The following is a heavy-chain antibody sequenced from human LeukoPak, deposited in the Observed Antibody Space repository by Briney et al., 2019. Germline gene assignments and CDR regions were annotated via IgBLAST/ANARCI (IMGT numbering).Heavy chain of an antibody. J-gene: IGHJ4*02. V-gene: IGHV1-69*02. CDR2: IIPILGIA. D-gene: IGHD6-19*01. CDR3: ARAWIAVAGPGTSDY. CDR1: GGTFSSYT. Sequence: GASVKVSCKASGGTFSSYTISWVRQAPGQGLEWMGRIIPILGIANYAQKFQGRVTITADKSTSTAYMELSSLRSEDTAVYYCARAWIAVAGPGTSDYWGQGTLVMVSS.